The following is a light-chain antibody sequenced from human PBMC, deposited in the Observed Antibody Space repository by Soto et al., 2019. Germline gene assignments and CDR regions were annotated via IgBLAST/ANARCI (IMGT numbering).Light chain of an antibody. CDR1: QGISSY. J-gene: IGKJ2*01. Sequence: AIRMTQSPSSLSASTGDRVTITCRASQGISSYLAWYQQKPGKAPKLLIYAASTLQSGVPSRFSGSGSGTDFTLTSSCLQSEDFATYYCQQYYSYPRTFVQGTKLEIK. CDR2: AAS. V-gene: IGKV1-8*01. CDR3: QQYYSYPRT.